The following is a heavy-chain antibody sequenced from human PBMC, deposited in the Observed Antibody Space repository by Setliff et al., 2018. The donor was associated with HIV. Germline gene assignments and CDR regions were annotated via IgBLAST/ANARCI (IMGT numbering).Heavy chain of an antibody. D-gene: IGHD6-13*01. Sequence: GGSLRLSCAASGFTITTYEMNWVRQAPGKGLEWVSYISSSSRHINYADSVKGRFTISRDNAKNSLYLQMNSLRPEDTAVYYCARDCRVGWVFTYGMDVWGQGTLVTVSS. V-gene: IGHV3-48*03. J-gene: IGHJ6*02. CDR1: GFTITTYE. CDR3: ARDCRVGWVFTYGMDV. CDR2: ISSSSRHI.